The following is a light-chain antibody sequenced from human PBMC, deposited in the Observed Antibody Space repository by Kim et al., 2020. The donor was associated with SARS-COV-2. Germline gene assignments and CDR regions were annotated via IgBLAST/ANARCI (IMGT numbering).Light chain of an antibody. CDR1: SLIIYY. CDR2: GKN. Sequence: SSELTQDPAVSVALGQTVRITCEGDSLIIYYASWYQQKARQAPVLVIYGKNNRPSGIPDRFSGSSSGNTASLTITGAQAEDEADYYCNSRDNSGNHVVFGGGTQLTV. V-gene: IGLV3-19*01. J-gene: IGLJ2*01. CDR3: NSRDNSGNHVV.